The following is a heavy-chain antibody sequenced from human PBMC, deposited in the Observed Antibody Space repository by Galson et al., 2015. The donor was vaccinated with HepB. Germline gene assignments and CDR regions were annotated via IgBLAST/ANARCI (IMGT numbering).Heavy chain of an antibody. D-gene: IGHD1-14*01. J-gene: IGHJ5*02. Sequence: SLRLSCAASGFTFSDYSMNWVRQAPGKGLEWISYISSGSSTIYYADSVKGRFTISRDNAKSSLYLQMNSLGAEDTAVYYCARQARINWFDPWGQGTLVTVSS. V-gene: IGHV3-48*04. CDR1: GFTFSDYS. CDR3: ARQARINWFDP. CDR2: ISSGSSTI.